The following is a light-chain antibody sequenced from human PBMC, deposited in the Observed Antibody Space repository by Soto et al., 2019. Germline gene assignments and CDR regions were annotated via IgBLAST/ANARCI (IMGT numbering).Light chain of an antibody. V-gene: IGKV1-5*03. J-gene: IGKJ1*01. CDR1: QSISTW. Sequence: IQMTQSPSTLSASVGDRVTITCRASQSISTWLAWYQQKPGKAPKLLIYSASDLESGVPSRFSGSGFGTEFTLTITSLQPDDFATYYCQQYNSYSTFGPATFGQGTKVDIK. CDR3: QQYNSYSTFGPAT. CDR2: SAS.